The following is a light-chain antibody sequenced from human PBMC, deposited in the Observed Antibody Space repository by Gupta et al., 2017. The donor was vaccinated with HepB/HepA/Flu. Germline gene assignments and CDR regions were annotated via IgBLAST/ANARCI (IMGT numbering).Light chain of an antibody. V-gene: IGLV2-8*01. CDR3: CAYAGSNNLV. Sequence: QSALPQPPSASGSPAQPVTISCTATSSHVGGFYYVSRYQQHPGKAPKLMIYEVTKRPSGVPDRFSGTKSGKTAFLTVAGHQDEDEADYCCCAYAGSNNLVFGGGTKLTVL. CDR1: SSHVGGFYY. J-gene: IGLJ2*01. CDR2: EVT.